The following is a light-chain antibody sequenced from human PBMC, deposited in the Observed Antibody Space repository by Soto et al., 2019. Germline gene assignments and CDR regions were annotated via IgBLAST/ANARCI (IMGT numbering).Light chain of an antibody. CDR2: GAS. J-gene: IGKJ3*01. CDR3: QQYNNWPPIFS. CDR1: QSVSSN. Sequence: EIVMTQSPATLSVSPGERATLSCRASQSVSSNIAWYQQKPGQAPRLLIYGASTRATGIPARFSGSGSGTEFTLTISSLQSEDSAVYYCQQYNNWPPIFSFGPGTKVAIK. V-gene: IGKV3-15*01.